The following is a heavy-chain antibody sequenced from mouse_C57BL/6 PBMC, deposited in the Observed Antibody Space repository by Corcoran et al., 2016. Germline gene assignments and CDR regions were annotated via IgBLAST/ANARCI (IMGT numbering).Heavy chain of an antibody. CDR1: GFSLRTSGMG. D-gene: IGHD1-1*01. Sequence: QVTLKESGPGILQSSQTLSLTCSFSGFSLRTSGMGVSWIRQPSGKGLDCLAHIYWDDDKRYNPSLKSRLTISKDTSRNQVFLKITSVDTADTATYYCARRYGSHYAMDYWGQGTSVTVSS. CDR3: ARRYGSHYAMDY. V-gene: IGHV8-12*01. CDR2: IYWDDDK. J-gene: IGHJ4*01.